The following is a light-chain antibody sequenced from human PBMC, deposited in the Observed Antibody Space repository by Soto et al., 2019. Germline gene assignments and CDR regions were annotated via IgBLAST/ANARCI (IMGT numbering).Light chain of an antibody. CDR2: GAS. CDR3: QQYNNWPQLP. Sequence: EIVMTQSPATLSVSPGERATLSCRASQSVSSNLAWYQQKPGQAPRLLIYGASTRATGIPARFSGSGSGTEFTLTISSLQSEEFEVYYCQQYNNWPQLPFGGGSKVEMK. CDR1: QSVSSN. J-gene: IGKJ4*01. V-gene: IGKV3-15*01.